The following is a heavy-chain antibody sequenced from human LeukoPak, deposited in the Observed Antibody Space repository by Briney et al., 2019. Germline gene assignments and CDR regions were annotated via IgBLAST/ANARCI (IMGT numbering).Heavy chain of an antibody. CDR3: AKDQGGGWYYDSSGLFDY. CDR1: GFTFNYFS. J-gene: IGHJ4*02. D-gene: IGHD3-22*01. V-gene: IGHV3-48*01. Sequence: GGSLRLSCAASGFTFNYFSMNWVRQAPGKGLEWLLYISHTGDTIYYADSVKGRFTISRDNSKNTLYLQMNSLRAEDTAVYYCAKDQGGGWYYDSSGLFDYWGQGTLVTVSS. CDR2: ISHTGDTI.